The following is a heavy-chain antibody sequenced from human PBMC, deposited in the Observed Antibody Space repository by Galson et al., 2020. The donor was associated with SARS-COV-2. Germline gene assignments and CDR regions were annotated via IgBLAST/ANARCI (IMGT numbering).Heavy chain of an antibody. CDR2: ITSGSDSR. V-gene: IGHV3-21*06. CDR3: ARDFGPYGSGTVDPFDY. CDR1: GFTFSIYS. Sequence: GESLKISCAASGFTFSIYSMNWVRQAPGKGLEWVSTITSGSDSRWYADSVKGRFTISRDNAKNIVYLQMNSLRAEDTAVYYCARDFGPYGSGTVDPFDYWGQGTLVTVAS. D-gene: IGHD3-10*01. J-gene: IGHJ4*02.